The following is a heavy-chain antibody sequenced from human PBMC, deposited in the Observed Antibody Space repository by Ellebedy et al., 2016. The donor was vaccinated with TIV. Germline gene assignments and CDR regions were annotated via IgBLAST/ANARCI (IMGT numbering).Heavy chain of an antibody. CDR1: GYTFSNYF. J-gene: IGHJ4*02. V-gene: IGHV1-46*04. CDR3: ARDPSSPSGVAAAGQIDY. CDR2: INPSGGST. Sequence: AASVKVSCKASGYTFSNYFVHWVRQAPGQGLEWMGIINPSGGSTTYAQKLQGRLTMTRDTSTSTVYMELSSLRSEDTAVYYCARDPSSPSGVAAAGQIDYWGQGTLVTVSS. D-gene: IGHD6-13*01.